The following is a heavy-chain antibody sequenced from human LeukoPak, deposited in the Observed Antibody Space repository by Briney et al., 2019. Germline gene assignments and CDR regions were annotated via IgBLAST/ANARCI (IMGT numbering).Heavy chain of an antibody. CDR2: ISYDGSNK. Sequence: PGGSLRLSCAAYGFTFSSYGMHWVRQAPGKGLEWVAVISYDGSNKYYADSVKGRFTISRDNSKNTLYLQMNSLRAEDTAVYYCAKPPPVWYDSSGYDYFDYWGQGTLVTVSS. V-gene: IGHV3-30*18. CDR1: GFTFSSYG. CDR3: AKPPPVWYDSSGYDYFDY. J-gene: IGHJ4*02. D-gene: IGHD3-22*01.